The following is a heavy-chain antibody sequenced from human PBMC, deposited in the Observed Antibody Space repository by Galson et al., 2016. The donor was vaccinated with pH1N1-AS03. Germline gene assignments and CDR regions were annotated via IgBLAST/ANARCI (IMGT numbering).Heavy chain of an antibody. Sequence: SLRLSCAASGFSFEDYGMSWVRQAPGKGLEWVSGINWLGGSTGYADSVKGRFTISSDNAKQSLYLQMNSLRVEDTAFYYCARDLYDRSGYFKAPFDYWGQGALVTVSS. CDR1: GFSFEDYG. J-gene: IGHJ4*02. CDR3: ARDLYDRSGYFKAPFDY. D-gene: IGHD3-22*01. V-gene: IGHV3-20*04. CDR2: INWLGGST.